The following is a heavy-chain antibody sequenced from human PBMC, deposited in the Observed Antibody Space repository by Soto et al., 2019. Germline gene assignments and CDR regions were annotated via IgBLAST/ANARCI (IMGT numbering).Heavy chain of an antibody. CDR1: GGSFSGYY. D-gene: IGHD2-8*02. V-gene: IGHV4-34*01. Sequence: SETLPLTCAVYGGSFSGYYWTWIRQPPGTGLEWIGEINHSGSTNYNPSLKSRVTISVDTSKNQFSLKLTSVTAADTAVYYCARDKITGVFDYWGQGTLVTVSS. CDR3: ARDKITGVFDY. CDR2: INHSGST. J-gene: IGHJ4*02.